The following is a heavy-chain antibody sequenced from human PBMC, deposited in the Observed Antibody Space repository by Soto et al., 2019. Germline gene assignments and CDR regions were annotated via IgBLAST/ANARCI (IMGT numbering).Heavy chain of an antibody. V-gene: IGHV3-33*01. Sequence: QVQLVESGGGVVQPGRSLRLSCAASGFTFSTYGMQWVRQAPGKGLEWVAVIWYDGSNKYYADSVKGRFTISRDNSKNTLYLQMNSLRAEDTAVYYCARDPDYGDYVGWFDPWGQGTLVTVSS. J-gene: IGHJ5*02. CDR3: ARDPDYGDYVGWFDP. CDR2: IWYDGSNK. CDR1: GFTFSTYG. D-gene: IGHD4-17*01.